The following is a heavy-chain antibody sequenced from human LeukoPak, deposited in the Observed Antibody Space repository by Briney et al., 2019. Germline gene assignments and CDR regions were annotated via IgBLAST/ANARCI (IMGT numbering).Heavy chain of an antibody. J-gene: IGHJ4*02. D-gene: IGHD2-2*01. V-gene: IGHV4-31*11. CDR2: SYHTGST. CDR1: GGSISSGGYY. Sequence: PSQTLSLTCAVSGGSISSGGYYWSWIRQHPGKGLEWIGYSYHTGSTYYNPSLKSRVTISVDTSKNQISLKLRPVTAADTAVYYCARDSGNCSSSNCYGSHPIDYWGQGVLVTVSS. CDR3: ARDSGNCSSSNCYGSHPIDY.